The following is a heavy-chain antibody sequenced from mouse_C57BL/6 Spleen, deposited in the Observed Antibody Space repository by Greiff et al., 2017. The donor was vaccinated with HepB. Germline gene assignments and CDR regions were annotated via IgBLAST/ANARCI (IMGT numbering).Heavy chain of an antibody. V-gene: IGHV7-3*01. CDR3: ARYNSHYFDY. J-gene: IGHJ2*01. CDR1: GFTFTDYY. Sequence: EVKVVESGGGLVQPGGSLSLSCAASGFTFTDYYMSWVRQPPGKALEWLGFIRNKANGYTTEYSASVKGRFTISRDNSQSILYLQMNALRAEDSATYYCARYNSHYFDYWGQGTTLTVSS. CDR2: IRNKANGYTT. D-gene: IGHD6-1*01.